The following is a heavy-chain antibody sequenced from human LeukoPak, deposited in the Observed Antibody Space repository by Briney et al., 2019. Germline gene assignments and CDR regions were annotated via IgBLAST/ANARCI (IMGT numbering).Heavy chain of an antibody. V-gene: IGHV3-23*01. CDR1: GFTFSSYA. Sequence: PGGSLRLSCAASGFTFSSYAMSWVRQAPGKGLERVSAISGSGGSTYYADSVKGRFTISRDNSKNMLYLQMNSLGAEDTAVYYCARSLRVRGVPDYMDVWGKGTTVTISS. J-gene: IGHJ6*03. D-gene: IGHD3-10*01. CDR2: ISGSGGST. CDR3: ARSLRVRGVPDYMDV.